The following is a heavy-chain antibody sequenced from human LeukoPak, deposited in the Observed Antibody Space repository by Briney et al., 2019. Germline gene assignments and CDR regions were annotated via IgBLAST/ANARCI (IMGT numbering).Heavy chain of an antibody. V-gene: IGHV4-39*07. Sequence: SETLSLTCTVSGGSITSSIYYWGWIRQAPGKGPEWIGSIYYSGTTYYNPSLKSRVTISVDTSKNQFSLKLSSVTAADTAVYYCARRYCSSTSCYLYYFDYWGRGTLVTVSS. CDR3: ARRYCSSTSCYLYYFDY. J-gene: IGHJ4*02. D-gene: IGHD2-2*01. CDR2: IYYSGTT. CDR1: GGSITSSIYY.